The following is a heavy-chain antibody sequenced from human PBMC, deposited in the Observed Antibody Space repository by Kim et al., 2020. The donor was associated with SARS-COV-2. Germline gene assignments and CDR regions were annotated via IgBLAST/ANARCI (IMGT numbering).Heavy chain of an antibody. V-gene: IGHV4-39*07. D-gene: IGHD4-17*01. CDR2: IYYSGTT. J-gene: IGHJ4*02. CDR3: ARSYLTTVTDMTFDH. CDR1: GGSISSTNYY. Sequence: SETLSLTCTVSGGSISSTNYYWGWIRQPPGKGLEWIGSIYYSGTTFHNPSLKSRVTISVDTSKNQFSLQLRSVTAADTAVYYCARSYLTTVTDMTFDHWGQGTLVTVSS.